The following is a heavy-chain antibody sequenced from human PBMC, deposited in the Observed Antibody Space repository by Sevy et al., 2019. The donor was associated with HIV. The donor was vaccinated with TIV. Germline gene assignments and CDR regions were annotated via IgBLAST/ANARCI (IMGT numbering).Heavy chain of an antibody. V-gene: IGHV3-7*01. J-gene: IGHJ6*02. D-gene: IGHD2-15*01. Sequence: GGSLRLSCAASGFTFSSYWMSWVRQAPGKGLEWVANIKQDGSEKYYVDSVKGRFTISRDNAKNSLYLQMNSMRAEDTAVYYCAGEGGSPRGLDYYYGMDVWGQGTTVTVSS. CDR2: IKQDGSEK. CDR1: GFTFSSYW. CDR3: AGEGGSPRGLDYYYGMDV.